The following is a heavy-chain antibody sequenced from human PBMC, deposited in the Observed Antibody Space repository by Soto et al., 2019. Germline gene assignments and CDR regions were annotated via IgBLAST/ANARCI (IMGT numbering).Heavy chain of an antibody. V-gene: IGHV4-4*02. CDR3: ASHYVTRGYDVLDM. J-gene: IGHJ3*02. CDR1: GDSVNSGNW. D-gene: IGHD3-16*01. Sequence: SETLSLTCGVFGDSVNSGNWWTWVRQPPGKGLEWIGEIFQSGTTNYNPSLKGRVTILVDKSKNQVSLTLSSVTAADTGMYYCASHYVTRGYDVLDMWGQGKMV. CDR2: IFQSGTT.